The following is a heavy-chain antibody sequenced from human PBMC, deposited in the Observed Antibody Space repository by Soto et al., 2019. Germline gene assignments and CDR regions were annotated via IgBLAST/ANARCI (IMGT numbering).Heavy chain of an antibody. CDR3: AREHITMVRGVNPNWFDP. CDR2: IYYSGST. V-gene: IGHV4-31*03. D-gene: IGHD3-10*01. CDR1: GGSISSGGYY. J-gene: IGHJ5*02. Sequence: QVQLQESGPGLVKPSQTLSLTCTVSGGSISSGGYYWSWILQHPGKGLEWIGYIYYSGSTNYNPSLTRRFTITVDTSKNQSSLKLSSVTAAGKALYYSAREHITMVRGVNPNWFDPWGQETPVTVSS.